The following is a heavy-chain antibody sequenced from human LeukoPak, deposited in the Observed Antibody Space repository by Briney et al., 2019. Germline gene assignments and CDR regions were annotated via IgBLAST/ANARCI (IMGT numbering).Heavy chain of an antibody. V-gene: IGHV3-66*01. J-gene: IGHJ4*02. D-gene: IGHD2-15*01. CDR2: IYSGGST. Sequence: GGSLRLSCAASGFPVSSNYMSWVRQAPGKGLEWVSVIYSGGSTYYADSVKGRFTISRDNSKNTLYLQMNSLRAEDTAVYYCARDRGYCSGGSCYPVFYFDYWGQRTLVTVSS. CDR3: ARDRGYCSGGSCYPVFYFDY. CDR1: GFPVSSNY.